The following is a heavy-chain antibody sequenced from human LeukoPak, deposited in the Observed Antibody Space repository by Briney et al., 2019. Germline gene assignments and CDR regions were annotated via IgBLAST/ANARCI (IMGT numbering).Heavy chain of an antibody. CDR3: ARERRLWYYFDY. CDR1: GYTFTSYG. J-gene: IGHJ4*02. V-gene: IGHV1-18*01. D-gene: IGHD5-18*01. Sequence: ASVKVSCKASGYTFTSYGISWVRQAPGQGLEWMGWISAYNGNTNYAQRLQGRVTMTTDTSASTAYMELSSLRSEDTAVYYCARERRLWYYFDYWGQGTLVTVSS. CDR2: ISAYNGNT.